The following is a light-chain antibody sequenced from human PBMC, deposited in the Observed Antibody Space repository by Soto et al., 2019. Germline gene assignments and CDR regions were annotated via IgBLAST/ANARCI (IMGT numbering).Light chain of an antibody. Sequence: DIQMTQSPSSLSASVGDRVTITCRASQGVNNYLAWYQQKPGKVPQLLIYSASTLHPGVPPRFSGSGSGTDFTLTISSLPHEDVATYSCQKFNSAPFTFGPATKVDIK. CDR1: QGVNNY. CDR3: QKFNSAPFT. J-gene: IGKJ3*01. CDR2: SAS. V-gene: IGKV1-27*01.